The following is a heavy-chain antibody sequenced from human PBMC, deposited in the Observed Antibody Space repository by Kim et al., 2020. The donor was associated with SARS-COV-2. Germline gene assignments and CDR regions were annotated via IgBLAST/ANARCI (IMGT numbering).Heavy chain of an antibody. CDR2: ISGSGGST. J-gene: IGHJ4*02. D-gene: IGHD3-10*01. Sequence: GGSLRLSCAASGFTFSSYAMSWVRQAPGKGLEWVSAISGSGGSTYYADSVKGRFTISRDNSKNTLYLQMNSLRAEDTAVYYCAKIDRAGPAPVWFGTPNDYYFDYWGQGTLVTVSS. CDR1: GFTFSSYA. CDR3: AKIDRAGPAPVWFGTPNDYYFDY. V-gene: IGHV3-23*01.